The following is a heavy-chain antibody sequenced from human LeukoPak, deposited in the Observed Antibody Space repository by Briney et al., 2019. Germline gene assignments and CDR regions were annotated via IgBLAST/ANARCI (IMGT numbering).Heavy chain of an antibody. J-gene: IGHJ4*02. CDR2: IWYDGSNK. CDR1: GFTFSSYG. Sequence: PGGSLRLSCAASGFTFSSYGMHWVRQAPGKGLEWVAVIWYDGSNKYYADSVKGRFTISRDNSKNTLYLQMNSLRAEDTAVYYCARDPRWGLQDYWGQGTLVTVSS. D-gene: IGHD4-11*01. CDR3: ARDPRWGLQDY. V-gene: IGHV3-33*01.